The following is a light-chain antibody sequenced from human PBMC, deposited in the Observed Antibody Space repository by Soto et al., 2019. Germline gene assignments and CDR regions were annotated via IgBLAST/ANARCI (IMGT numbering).Light chain of an antibody. V-gene: IGKV3-11*01. CDR3: QQRSNWPLT. J-gene: IGKJ4*01. CDR2: DAS. CDR1: QSVSSS. Sequence: EIVLTQSPATLSLPPGERATLSCRASQSVSSSLAWYQHQPGQAPRLLLYDASNRATGIPARFSGSGSGTDFTLTISSLEPEDFAFYYCQQRSNWPLTFGGGTKVDIK.